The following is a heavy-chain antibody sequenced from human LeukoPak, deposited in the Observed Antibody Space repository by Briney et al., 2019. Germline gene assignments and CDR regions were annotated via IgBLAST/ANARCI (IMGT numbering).Heavy chain of an antibody. CDR1: GFSFSDYA. CDR2: ISYDGSNK. Sequence: GTSLRLSCAASGFSFSDYAIHWVRQAPGKGLEWVAVISYDGSNKYYADSVKGRFTISRDNAKNSLYLQVNSLRAEDTAVYYCTRGRDGYNRAFHIWGLGTMVTVSS. D-gene: IGHD5-24*01. V-gene: IGHV3-30*04. J-gene: IGHJ3*02. CDR3: TRGRDGYNRAFHI.